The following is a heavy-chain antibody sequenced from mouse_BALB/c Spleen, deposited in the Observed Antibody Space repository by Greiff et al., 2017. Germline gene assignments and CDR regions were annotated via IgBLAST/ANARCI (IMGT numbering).Heavy chain of an antibody. CDR1: GYTFTSYY. J-gene: IGHJ2*01. CDR3: ARDGTTVVAHFDY. V-gene: IGHV1S56*01. D-gene: IGHD1-1*01. CDR2: IYPGNVNT. Sequence: VQLQQSGPELVKPGASVRISCKASGYTFTSYYIHWVKQRPGQGLEWIGWIYPGNVNTKYNEKFKGKATLTADKSSSTAYMQLSSLTSKDSAVYFCARDGTTVVAHFDYWGQGTTLTVSS.